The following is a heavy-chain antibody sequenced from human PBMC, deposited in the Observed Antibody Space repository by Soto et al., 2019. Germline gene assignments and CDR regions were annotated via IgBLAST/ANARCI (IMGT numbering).Heavy chain of an antibody. CDR1: GYIFTNYA. D-gene: IGHD1-26*01. V-gene: IGHV1-3*01. J-gene: IGHJ4*02. CDR2: INAGNGKT. Sequence: ASVKVSCKASGYIFTNYAIHWVRQAPGQRLEWMGWINAGNGKTKYSQNFQGRVTITRDTSASTAYMEVSSLRSEDTAVYYCARDVVGSDYFDSWGQGTLVTVSS. CDR3: ARDVVGSDYFDS.